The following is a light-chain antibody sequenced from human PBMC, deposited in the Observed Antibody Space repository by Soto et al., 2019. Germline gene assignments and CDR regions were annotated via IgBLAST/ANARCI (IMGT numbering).Light chain of an antibody. V-gene: IGLV2-14*01. CDR3: SSYTSSSTLVV. CDR1: SSDVGGYNY. CDR2: DVS. J-gene: IGLJ2*01. Sequence: HSALTQPASVSGAPGPSSTISCTGTSSDVGGYNYVSWYQQHPGKAPKLMIYDVSNRPSGVSNRFSGSKSGNTASLTISGLQAEDEADYYCSSYTSSSTLVVFGGGTKLTVL.